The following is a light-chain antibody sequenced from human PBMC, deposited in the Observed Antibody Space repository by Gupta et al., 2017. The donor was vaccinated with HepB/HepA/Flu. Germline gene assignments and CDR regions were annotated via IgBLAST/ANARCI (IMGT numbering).Light chain of an antibody. CDR3: AVWDDSRSGRV. CDR2: RSD. CDR1: SSNIGSHS. J-gene: IGLJ2*01. V-gene: IGLV1-47*01. Sequence: QSVLTQPPSASAPPGQRVTISCSGSSSNIGSHSVYWYQQLPGTAPKVLIYRSDQRPSGVPDRFSGSKSGTSASLAISGLRAEDEADYYCAVWDDSRSGRVFGGGTKLTVL.